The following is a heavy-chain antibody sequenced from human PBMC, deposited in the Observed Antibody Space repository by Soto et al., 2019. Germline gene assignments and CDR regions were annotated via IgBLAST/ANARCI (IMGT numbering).Heavy chain of an antibody. CDR1: GFTFSSYS. Sequence: GGSLRLSCAASGFTFSSYSMNWVRQAPGKGLEWVSYISSSSSTIHYADSVKGRFTISRDKAKNSLYLQMNSLRDEDTAVYYCARAKRWLQFGFERDRGPYSSFDYWGQGTLVTVSS. J-gene: IGHJ4*02. CDR3: ARAKRWLQFGFERDRGPYSSFDY. V-gene: IGHV3-48*02. CDR2: ISSSSSTI. D-gene: IGHD5-12*01.